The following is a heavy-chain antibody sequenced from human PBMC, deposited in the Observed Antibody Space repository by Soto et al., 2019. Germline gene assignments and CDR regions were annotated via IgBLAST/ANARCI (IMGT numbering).Heavy chain of an antibody. Sequence: GGSLRLSCAASGFTFSSYGMHWVRQAPGKGPEWVSGISWDSATVGYAESVKGRFTITRDDAKNSLYLQMDSLRREDTALYYCVQGRYPTMATPLDHWGQGTLVTVSS. V-gene: IGHV3-9*01. CDR3: VQGRYPTMATPLDH. D-gene: IGHD3-9*01. J-gene: IGHJ5*02. CDR1: GFTFSSYG. CDR2: ISWDSATV.